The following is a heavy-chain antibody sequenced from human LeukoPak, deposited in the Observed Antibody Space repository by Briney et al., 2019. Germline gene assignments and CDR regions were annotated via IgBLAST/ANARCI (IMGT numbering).Heavy chain of an antibody. Sequence: SQTLSLTCAISGDSVSSNSVTWNWIRQSPSSGLEWLGRTYYRSTWYNDYAVSVRGRITVNPDTSKNQFSLHLNSVTPEDTAVYYCARRLTQYDCFDPWGRGILVTVSS. CDR1: GDSVSSNSVT. CDR2: TYYRSTWYN. J-gene: IGHJ5*02. D-gene: IGHD2-2*01. CDR3: ARRLTQYDCFDP. V-gene: IGHV6-1*01.